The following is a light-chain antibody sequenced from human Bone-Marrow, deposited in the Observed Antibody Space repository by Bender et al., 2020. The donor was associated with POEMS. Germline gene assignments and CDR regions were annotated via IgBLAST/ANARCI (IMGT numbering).Light chain of an antibody. CDR1: SSDVGGYNY. V-gene: IGLV2-14*03. CDR3: TSYTSTSTYV. J-gene: IGLJ1*01. CDR2: DVT. Sequence: QSALTQPRSVSGSPGQSVTISCTGSSSDVGGYNYVSWYQLHPGKAPKLIIYDVTQRPSGVSNRFSGSKSGNTASLTISGLQAEDEADYYCTSYTSTSTYVFGTGTKVTVL.